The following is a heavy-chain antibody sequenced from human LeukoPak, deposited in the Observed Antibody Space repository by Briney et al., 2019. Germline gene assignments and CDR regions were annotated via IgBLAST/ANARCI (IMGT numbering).Heavy chain of an antibody. D-gene: IGHD4-17*01. J-gene: IGHJ4*02. CDR1: GFTFSSYA. CDR3: ARAGARQILEY. Sequence: GGSLRLSCAASGFTFSSYAMSWVRQAPGKGLEWVANIKQDGGEKYYLDSVKGRFTVSRDNAKNSLYLQMNSLRAEDTAVYYCARAGARQILEYWGQGTLVTVSS. CDR2: IKQDGGEK. V-gene: IGHV3-7*01.